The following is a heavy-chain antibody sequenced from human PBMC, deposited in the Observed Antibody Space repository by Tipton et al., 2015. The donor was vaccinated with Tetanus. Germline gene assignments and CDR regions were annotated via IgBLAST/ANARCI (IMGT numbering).Heavy chain of an antibody. V-gene: IGHV4-34*01. CDR1: GGSFSGYY. CDR2: INHSGST. Sequence: LRLSCAVYGGSFSGYYWSWIRQPPGKGLEWIGEINHSGSTNYNPSPKSRVTISVDTSKNQFSLKPSSVTAADTAVYYCARGLLVVVPAARGRYNWFDPWGQGTLVTVSS. CDR3: ARGLLVVVPAARGRYNWFDP. J-gene: IGHJ5*02. D-gene: IGHD2-2*01.